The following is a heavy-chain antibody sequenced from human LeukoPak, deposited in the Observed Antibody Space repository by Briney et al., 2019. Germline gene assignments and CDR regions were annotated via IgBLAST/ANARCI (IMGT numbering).Heavy chain of an antibody. V-gene: IGHV4-38-2*02. CDR2: IYHSGST. Sequence: SETLSLTCTVSGYSISSGYYWGWIRQPPGEGLEWIGIIYHSGSTYYNPSLNSRVTISVDTSKNQFSLKLSSGPAADTAVYYCARDTDAFDIWGQGTMVTVSS. J-gene: IGHJ3*02. CDR1: GYSISSGYY. CDR3: ARDTDAFDI.